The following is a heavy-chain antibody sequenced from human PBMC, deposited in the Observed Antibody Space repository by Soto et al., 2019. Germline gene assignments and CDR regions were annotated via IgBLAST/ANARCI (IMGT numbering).Heavy chain of an antibody. J-gene: IGHJ5*01. CDR3: ARLTLSHGSGDTSGWYSCFDS. V-gene: IGHV5-51*01. CDR1: GYSFTSYW. Sequence: PLESLKISCKGSGYSFTSYWIGWVRQMPGKGLEWMGIIYPGDSDTRYSQSFQGQVTISADKSITTAYRTWSSLNAPDTAMYYCARLTLSHGSGDTSGWYSCFDSWGQGTLVTVSS. D-gene: IGHD3-22*01. CDR2: IYPGDSDT.